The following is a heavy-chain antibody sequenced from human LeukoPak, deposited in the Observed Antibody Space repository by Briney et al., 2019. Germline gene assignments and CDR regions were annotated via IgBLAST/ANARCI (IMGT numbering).Heavy chain of an antibody. D-gene: IGHD5/OR15-5a*01. CDR2: IATDGGGP. CDR3: VRPNVLGQVDY. Sequence: GGSLRLSCQASGFPFSSYWMHWVRHAPGKGLVWVSRIATDGGGPISADSVKGRFTISKENSKNTVYLQMNDLRAEDTALYYCVRPNVLGQVDYWGQGTLVTVSS. V-gene: IGHV3-74*01. CDR1: GFPFSSYW. J-gene: IGHJ4*02.